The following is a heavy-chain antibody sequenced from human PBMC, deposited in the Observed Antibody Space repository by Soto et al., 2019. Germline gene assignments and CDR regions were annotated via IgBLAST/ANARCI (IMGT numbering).Heavy chain of an antibody. CDR3: ARAQRFGSLLGDFDY. D-gene: IGHD3-10*01. CDR2: IIPIFGTA. CDR1: GGTFSSYA. V-gene: IGHV1-69*13. Sequence: SVKVSCKASGGTFSSYAISWVRQAPGQGLEWMGGIIPIFGTANYAQKFQGRVTITADESTSTAYMELSSLRSEDTAVYYCARAQRFGSLLGDFDYWGQGTLVTVSS. J-gene: IGHJ4*02.